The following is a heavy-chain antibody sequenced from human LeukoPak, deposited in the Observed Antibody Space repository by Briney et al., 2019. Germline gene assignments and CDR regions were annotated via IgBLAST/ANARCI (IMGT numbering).Heavy chain of an antibody. CDR1: GFTFSSYS. J-gene: IGHJ4*02. CDR3: ARVGTGIAVAGMIDY. Sequence: PGGSLRLACAASGFTFSSYSMNWVRQAPGKGLEWVSSISSSSSYIYYADSVKGRFTISRDNAKNSLYLQMNSLRAEDTAVYYCARVGTGIAVAGMIDYWGQGTLVTVSS. V-gene: IGHV3-21*01. CDR2: ISSSSSYI. D-gene: IGHD6-19*01.